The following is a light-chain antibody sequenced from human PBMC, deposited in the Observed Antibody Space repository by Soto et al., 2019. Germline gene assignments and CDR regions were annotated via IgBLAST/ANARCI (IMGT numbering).Light chain of an antibody. CDR3: QQRSNWPIT. V-gene: IGKV3-11*01. CDR1: RGVSSY. Sequence: EIGLTQSPATRSWPPGEGATLSVRASRGVSSYLAWYQPKPGQPPRLLIYDASNRATGIPARFSGSGSGTDFPLTISSLEPEDFAVYYCQQRSNWPITFGQGTRLEIK. J-gene: IGKJ5*01. CDR2: DAS.